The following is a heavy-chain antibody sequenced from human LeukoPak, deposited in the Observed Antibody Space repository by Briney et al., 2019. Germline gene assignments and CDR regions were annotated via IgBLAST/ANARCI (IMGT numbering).Heavy chain of an antibody. CDR1: GFTFSSYA. V-gene: IGHV3-64D*06. CDR3: VNRGGLLLYFIY. Sequence: GGSLKLSCSASGFTFSSYAMYWVRQAPGKGLEYVSGISSNGGSTYYADSVKGRFTISRDNSKNTLYLQMSSLRAEDTAVYYCVNRGGLLLYFIYWGQGTLVTVSS. J-gene: IGHJ4*02. CDR2: ISSNGGST. D-gene: IGHD3-22*01.